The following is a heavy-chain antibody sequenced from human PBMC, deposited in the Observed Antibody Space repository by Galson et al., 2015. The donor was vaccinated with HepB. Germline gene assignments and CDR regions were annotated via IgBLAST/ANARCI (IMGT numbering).Heavy chain of an antibody. V-gene: IGHV3-30*14. Sequence: SLRLSCAAAGFTFSSYAMHWVRQAPGKGLEWLAVISFDGGNKFYADSVKGRFTISRDNSKNTLYLNINSLRHEDTALYSCARDGYTDFWNVPGYYFDYWGRGTLIAVSS. CDR2: ISFDGGNK. CDR1: GFTFSSYA. CDR3: ARDGYTDFWNVPGYYFDY. J-gene: IGHJ4*02. D-gene: IGHD3-3*01.